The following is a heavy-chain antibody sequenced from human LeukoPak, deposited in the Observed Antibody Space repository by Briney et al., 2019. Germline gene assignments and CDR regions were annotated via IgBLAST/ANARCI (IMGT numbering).Heavy chain of an antibody. V-gene: IGHV4-59*08. CDR2: ISYSGYA. Sequence: KPSETLSLTCTVSGGSISSAYYWSWIRQPPGKGLEWIGYISYSGYANYNPSLESRGAISVDTSKNQFSLKLNSVPAADTAVYYCARLLYSGSLYCAMDVWGQGTSVTVSS. CDR3: ARLLYSGSLYCAMDV. D-gene: IGHD6-13*01. J-gene: IGHJ6*02. CDR1: GGSISSAYY.